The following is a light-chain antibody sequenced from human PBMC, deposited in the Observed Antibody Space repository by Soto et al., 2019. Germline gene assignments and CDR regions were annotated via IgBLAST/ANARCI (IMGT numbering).Light chain of an antibody. CDR3: QQYGSSLT. Sequence: EIVLTQSPATLSLSPGERATLTCRASQSVSNFLAWYQHKPGQAPRLLIYGASSRATGIPDRFSGSGSGTDFTLTISRLDPEDFAVYYCQQYGSSLTFGGGTKVDIK. CDR2: GAS. V-gene: IGKV3-20*01. J-gene: IGKJ4*01. CDR1: QSVSNF.